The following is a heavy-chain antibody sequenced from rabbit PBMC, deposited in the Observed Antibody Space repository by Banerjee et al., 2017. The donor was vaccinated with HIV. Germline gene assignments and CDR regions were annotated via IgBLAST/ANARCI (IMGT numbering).Heavy chain of an antibody. CDR1: GIDFSSYG. Sequence: QEQLVESGGGLVTLGGSLKLSCKASGIDFSSYGISWVRQAPGKGLEWIAYIYPDYGSTDYASWVNGRFTISLDNAQNTVFLQMTSLTAADTATYFCARDHGSGWGLHLWGQGTLVTVS. J-gene: IGHJ3*01. V-gene: IGHV1S47*01. CDR3: ARDHGSGWGLHL. D-gene: IGHD4-1*01. CDR2: IYPDYGST.